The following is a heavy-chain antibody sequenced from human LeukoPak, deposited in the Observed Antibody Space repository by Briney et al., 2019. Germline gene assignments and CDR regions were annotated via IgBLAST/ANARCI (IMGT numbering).Heavy chain of an antibody. CDR1: GGSISSGSYS. Sequence: PSETLSLTCTVSGGSISSGSYSWSWIRQPAGKELEWIGRIYTSGTTNYNPSLKSRVTISVDTSKNQFSLKLNSVTAADTAVYYCARHCSGGSCYDSLYAFDIWGQGTMVTVSS. CDR3: ARHCSGGSCYDSLYAFDI. D-gene: IGHD2-15*01. J-gene: IGHJ3*02. CDR2: IYTSGTT. V-gene: IGHV4-61*02.